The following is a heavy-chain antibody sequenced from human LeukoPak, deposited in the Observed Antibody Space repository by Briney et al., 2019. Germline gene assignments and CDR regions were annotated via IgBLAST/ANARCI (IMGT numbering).Heavy chain of an antibody. CDR3: ARVALSSSWPFFFDY. Sequence: SETLSLTCTVSGYSISSGYYWGWIRQPPGKGLEWIGSIYHSGSTYYNPSLKSRVTISVDTSKNQFSLKLSSVTAADTAVYYCARVALSSSWPFFFDYWGQGTLVAVSS. CDR2: IYHSGST. D-gene: IGHD6-13*01. J-gene: IGHJ4*02. CDR1: GYSISSGYY. V-gene: IGHV4-38-2*02.